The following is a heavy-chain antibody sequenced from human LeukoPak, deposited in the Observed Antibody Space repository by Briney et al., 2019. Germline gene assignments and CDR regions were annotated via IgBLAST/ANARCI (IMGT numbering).Heavy chain of an antibody. CDR2: ISAYNGNT. D-gene: IGHD3-22*01. J-gene: IGHJ2*01. CDR1: GYTFTSYG. CDR3: ARSEDSSGPYWYFDL. Sequence: ASVKVSCKASGYTFTSYGISWVRQAPGQGLEWMGWISAYNGNTNYAQKLQGRVTMTSDTSTSTAYMELRSLRSDDTAVYYCARSEDSSGPYWYFDLWGRGTLVTVSS. V-gene: IGHV1-18*01.